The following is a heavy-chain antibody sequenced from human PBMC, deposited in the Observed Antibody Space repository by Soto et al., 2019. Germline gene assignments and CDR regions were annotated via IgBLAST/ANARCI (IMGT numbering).Heavy chain of an antibody. Sequence: SETLSLTCAVYGGSFSGYHWSWIRQPPGKGLEWIGEINHSGSTNYNPSLKSRVTISVDTSKNQFSLKLSSVTAADTAVYYCAREGTGNDFLDYWGQGTLVTVS. D-gene: IGHD1-1*01. CDR3: AREGTGNDFLDY. CDR1: GGSFSGYH. CDR2: INHSGST. J-gene: IGHJ4*02. V-gene: IGHV4-34*01.